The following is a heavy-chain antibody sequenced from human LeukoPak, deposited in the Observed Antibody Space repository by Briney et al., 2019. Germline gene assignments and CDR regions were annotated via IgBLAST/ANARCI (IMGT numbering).Heavy chain of an antibody. D-gene: IGHD6-13*01. V-gene: IGHV4-4*07. CDR1: GGSISSYY. CDR3: ARDGGIAAPKAYYYYGMDV. J-gene: IGHJ6*02. Sequence: PSETLSLTCTVSGGSISSYYWSWIRQPAGKGLEWIGRIYTSGSTNYNPSLESRVTMSVDTSKNQFSLKLSSVTAADTAVYYCARDGGIAAPKAYYYYGMDVWGQGTTVTVSS. CDR2: IYTSGST.